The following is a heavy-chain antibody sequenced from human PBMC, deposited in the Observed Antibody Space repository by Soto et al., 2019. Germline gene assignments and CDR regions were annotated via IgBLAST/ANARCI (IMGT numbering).Heavy chain of an antibody. CDR1: GFAFSDCG. CDR2: IKYDGTET. CDR3: ARDEGAPRTYYFTY. J-gene: IGHJ4*02. V-gene: IGHV3-33*01. Sequence: QVQLVDSGGGVVQPGRSLRLYCKTSGFAFSDCGFHWVRQAPGEGLEWVTFIKYDGTETDYADSVKGRFTISRENSKNTLYLQMNSLRAEDTAVYYCARDEGAPRTYYFTYCGQGALVTVSS.